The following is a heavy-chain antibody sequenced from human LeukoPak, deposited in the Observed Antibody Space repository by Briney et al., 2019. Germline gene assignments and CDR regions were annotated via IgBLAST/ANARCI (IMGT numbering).Heavy chain of an antibody. CDR1: GFTFSIFW. Sequence: PGGSLRLSCAASGFTFSIFWLSWVRQAPGKGLECVANIKPDGSEKYNVDSVKSRFTISRDNAKNSVYLQMNSLRVEDTAVYYCARGRGVDHWGQGTLVRVSS. CDR3: ARGRGVDH. V-gene: IGHV3-7*01. D-gene: IGHD3-10*01. CDR2: IKPDGSEK. J-gene: IGHJ4*02.